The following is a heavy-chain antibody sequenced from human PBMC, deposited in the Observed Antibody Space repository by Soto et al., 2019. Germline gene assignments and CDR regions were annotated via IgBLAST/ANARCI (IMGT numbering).Heavy chain of an antibody. J-gene: IGHJ6*02. V-gene: IGHV5-10-1*01. CDR3: ASYIAARGYYGMDV. D-gene: IGHD6-6*01. CDR2: IDPSDSYT. CDR1: GYSFTSYW. Sequence: GVSLKISCKGSGYSFTSYWISWVRQMPGKGLEWMGRIDPSDSYTNYSPSFQGHVTISADKSISTAYLQWSSLKASDTAMYYCASYIAARGYYGMDVWGQGTTVTVSS.